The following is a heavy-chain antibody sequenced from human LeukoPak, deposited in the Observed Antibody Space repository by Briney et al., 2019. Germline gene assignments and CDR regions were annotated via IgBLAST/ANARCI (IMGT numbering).Heavy chain of an antibody. V-gene: IGHV4-31*03. CDR1: GGSISSGGYY. J-gene: IGHJ3*02. CDR2: IYYSGST. D-gene: IGHD3-22*01. Sequence: SQTLSLTCTVSGGSISSGGYYWSWIRQLPGKGLEWIGYIYYSGSTYYNPSLKSRVTISVDTSKNQFSLKLSSVTAADTAVYYCARDGYYYDSSGPKPHAAFDIWGQGTMVTVSS. CDR3: ARDGYYYDSSGPKPHAAFDI.